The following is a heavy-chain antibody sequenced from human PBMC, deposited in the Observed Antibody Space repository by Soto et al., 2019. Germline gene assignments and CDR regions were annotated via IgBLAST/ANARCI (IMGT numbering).Heavy chain of an antibody. V-gene: IGHV4-31*03. CDR3: ARDRGQLLGGWFDP. CDR1: GGSISSGGYY. CDR2: IYYSGST. D-gene: IGHD2-2*01. J-gene: IGHJ5*02. Sequence: SETLSLTCTVSGGSISSGGYYWSWIRQHPGKGLEWIGYIYYSGSTYYNPSLKSRVTISVDTSKNQFSLKLSSVTAADTAVYYCARDRGQLLGGWFDPWGQGTLVTVSS.